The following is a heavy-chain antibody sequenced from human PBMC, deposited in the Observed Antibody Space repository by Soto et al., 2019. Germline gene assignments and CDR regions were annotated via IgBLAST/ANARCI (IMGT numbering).Heavy chain of an antibody. D-gene: IGHD2-2*01. J-gene: IGHJ5*02. CDR2: IIPILGIA. V-gene: IGHV1-69*02. CDR1: GGTFSSYT. Sequence: SVKVSCKASGGTFSSYTISWVRQAPGQGLEWMGRIIPILGIANYAQKFQGRVTITADKSTSTAYMELSSLRSEDTAVYYCARALGPLGYCSSTSCPFDPWGQGTLVTV. CDR3: ARALGPLGYCSSTSCPFDP.